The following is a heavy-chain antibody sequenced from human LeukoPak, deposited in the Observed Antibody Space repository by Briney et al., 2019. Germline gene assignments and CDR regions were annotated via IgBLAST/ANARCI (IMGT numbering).Heavy chain of an antibody. CDR1: GFTSSSYA. V-gene: IGHV3-30-3*01. J-gene: IGHJ5*02. D-gene: IGHD4-17*01. CDR2: ISYDGSNK. CDR3: ARDPYGPGWFDR. Sequence: PGRSLRLSCAASGFTSSSYAMHWVRQAPGKGLEWVAVISYDGSNKYYADSVKGRFTISRDNAKNSLYLHMNSLRDEDTAVYYCARDPYGPGWFDRWGQGTLVTVSS.